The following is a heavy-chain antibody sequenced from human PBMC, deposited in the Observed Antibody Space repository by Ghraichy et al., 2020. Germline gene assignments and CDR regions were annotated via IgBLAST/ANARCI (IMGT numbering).Heavy chain of an antibody. J-gene: IGHJ4*02. CDR1: GYNFTAYD. V-gene: IGHV1-2*02. Sequence: ASVKVSCKASGYNFTAYDIHWERLSPGQRLEWMGWINPNTGGTNYAQKFQGRVSMTRDTSISTASMELSRLRSDDTAVYYCAAYGSGSFYRGPDDYWGQGILLTVSS. CDR3: AAYGSGSFYRGPDDY. D-gene: IGHD3-10*01. CDR2: INPNTGGT.